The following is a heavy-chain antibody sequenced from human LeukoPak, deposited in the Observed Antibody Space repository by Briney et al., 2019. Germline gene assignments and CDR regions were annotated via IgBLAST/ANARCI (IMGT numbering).Heavy chain of an antibody. Sequence: ASVKVSCKASGYTFTSYYMHWVRQAPGQGLEWMGIINPSRGSTHYAQKFQGRVTITRDKSTSTVYMELSSLRSEEPAVYSCPRDQYGYVSSGYALDYWGQGALVTVSS. D-gene: IGHD3-22*01. V-gene: IGHV1-46*01. CDR3: PRDQYGYVSSGYALDY. CDR1: GYTFTSYY. CDR2: INPSRGST. J-gene: IGHJ4*02.